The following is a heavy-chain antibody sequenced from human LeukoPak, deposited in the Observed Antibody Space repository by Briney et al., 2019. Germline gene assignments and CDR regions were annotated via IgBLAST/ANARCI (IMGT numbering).Heavy chain of an antibody. Sequence: SETLSLTCTVSGGSISSSSYYWGWIRQPPGKGLEWIGSIYYSGSTYYNPSLKIRVTISVDTSKNPFSLKLSSVTAADTAVYYCARDRWHYWYFDLWGRGTLVTVSS. CDR2: IYYSGST. CDR3: ARDRWHYWYFDL. CDR1: GGSISSSSYY. D-gene: IGHD5-24*01. V-gene: IGHV4-39*07. J-gene: IGHJ2*01.